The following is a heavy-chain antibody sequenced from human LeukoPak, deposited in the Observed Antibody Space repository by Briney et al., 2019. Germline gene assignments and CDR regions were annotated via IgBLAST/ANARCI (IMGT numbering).Heavy chain of an antibody. CDR2: ISSSSSYI. CDR1: GFTFSSYA. V-gene: IGHV3-21*01. Sequence: PGGSLRLSCAASGFTFSSYAMSWVRQAPGKGLEWVSSISSSSSYIYYADSVKGRFTISRDNAKNSLYLQMNSLRAEDTAVYYCARLLGFGELLASGMDVWGQGTTVTISS. J-gene: IGHJ6*02. D-gene: IGHD3-10*01. CDR3: ARLLGFGELLASGMDV.